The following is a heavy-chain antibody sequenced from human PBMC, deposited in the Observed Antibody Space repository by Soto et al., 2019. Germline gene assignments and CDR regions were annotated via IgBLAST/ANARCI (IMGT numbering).Heavy chain of an antibody. CDR1: RGRFSSCT. V-gene: IGHV1-69*08. CDR2: IIPILGTA. D-gene: IGHD2-2*01. J-gene: IGHJ4*02. Sequence: SAKVSCKASRGRFSSCTMSWPRQEHGQGLEWMGRIIPILGTANYAQKFQGRVTITADKSTSTAYMELSSLRSEDTAVYYCASESPRGYCSSTSCYAKDYWVQGTLVTVS. CDR3: ASESPRGYCSSTSCYAKDY.